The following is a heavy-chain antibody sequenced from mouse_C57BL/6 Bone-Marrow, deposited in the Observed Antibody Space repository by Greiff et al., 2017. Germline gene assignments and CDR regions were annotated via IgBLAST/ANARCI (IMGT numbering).Heavy chain of an antibody. Sequence: VQLQQSGAELVKPGASVKMSCKASGYTFTSYWITWVKQRPGQGLEWIGDIYPGSGSTNYNEKFKSKATLTVDTSSSTAYMQLSSLTSEDSAVYYCARYYDYDEVDYWGQGTTLTVSS. CDR2: IYPGSGST. V-gene: IGHV1-55*01. CDR1: GYTFTSYW. J-gene: IGHJ2*01. D-gene: IGHD2-4*01. CDR3: ARYYDYDEVDY.